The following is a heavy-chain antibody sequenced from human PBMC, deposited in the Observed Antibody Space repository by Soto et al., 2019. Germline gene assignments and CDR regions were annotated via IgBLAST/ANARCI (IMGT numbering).Heavy chain of an antibody. CDR2: ISAYNGNT. Sequence: GASVKVSCKASGYTFTSYGISWVRQAPGQGLEWMGGISAYNGNTNYAQKLQGRFTMTTDTSTSTAYMELRSLRSDDTAVYYCAKDGIYGSSWYVVYWGQGTLVTVSS. J-gene: IGHJ4*02. CDR3: AKDGIYGSSWYVVY. D-gene: IGHD6-13*01. CDR1: GYTFTSYG. V-gene: IGHV1-18*01.